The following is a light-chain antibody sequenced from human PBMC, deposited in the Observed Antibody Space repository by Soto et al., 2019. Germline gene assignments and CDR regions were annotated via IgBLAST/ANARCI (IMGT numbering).Light chain of an antibody. V-gene: IGKV1-39*01. CDR2: GTS. Sequence: DIQMTQSPSSLSASVGDRVTIACRASRAISRLVNWYQQKPGETPNLLIYGTSNLQDGVPSRFSGSGSGTVLTLSISSLQADDFTTYYCHQIYSTLSFGQGPRLEI. J-gene: IGKJ5*01. CDR1: RAISRL. CDR3: HQIYSTLS.